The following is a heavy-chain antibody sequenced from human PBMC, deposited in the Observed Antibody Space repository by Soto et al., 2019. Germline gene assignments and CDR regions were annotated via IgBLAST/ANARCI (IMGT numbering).Heavy chain of an antibody. CDR1: WYNFSSFA. CDR3: ARGVVVAALHMDY. J-gene: IGHJ4*02. Sequence: GGSVEGSCKASWYNFSSFAISWVGQAPGQGLEWMGGIIPIFGTANYAQKFQGRVTITADESTSTAYMELSSLRSEDTAVYYCARGVVVAALHMDYWGQGTLVTVSS. D-gene: IGHD2-15*01. V-gene: IGHV1-69*13. CDR2: IIPIFGTA.